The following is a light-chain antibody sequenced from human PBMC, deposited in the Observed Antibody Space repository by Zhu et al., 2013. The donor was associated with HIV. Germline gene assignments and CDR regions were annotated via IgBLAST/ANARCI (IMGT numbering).Light chain of an antibody. J-gene: IGKJ3*01. V-gene: IGKV1-9*01. CDR3: QRINRLPAY. CDR2: DAS. CDR1: KDIGPY. Sequence: DIQLTQSPSVLSASVGDRVTITCRASKDIGPYLAWYQQKAMKAPRLLIYDASTLQTGVSSRFSGSRSGTEFTLTINKLHPDDYATYYCQRINRLPAYFGPGTRV.